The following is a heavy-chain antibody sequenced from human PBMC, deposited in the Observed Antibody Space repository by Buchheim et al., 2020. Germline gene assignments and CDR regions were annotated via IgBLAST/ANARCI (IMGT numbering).Heavy chain of an antibody. V-gene: IGHV3-30*18. D-gene: IGHD3-10*01. CDR2: ISYDGSNK. J-gene: IGHJ6*03. CDR3: AKGIGSYMNYYYYYYMDV. CDR1: GFTFSSYG. Sequence: QVQLVESGGGVVQPGRSLRLSCAASGFTFSSYGMHWVRQAPGKGLEWVAVISYDGSNKYYADSVKGRFTISRDNSKNTLYLQMNSLRAEDTAVYYCAKGIGSYMNYYYYYYMDVWGKGTT.